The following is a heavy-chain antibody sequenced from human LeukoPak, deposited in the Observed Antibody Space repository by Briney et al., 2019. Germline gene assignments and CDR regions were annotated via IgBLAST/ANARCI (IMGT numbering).Heavy chain of an antibody. Sequence: GGSLRLSCVASGFSFSNYGMSWVRQAPGKGLEWVANIKQEGSEKYYADSVKDRFTISRDNAKNSLYLQMNSLRAEDTAVYYCARDLSDYYGSGGYRPIDAFDIWGQGTMVTVSS. CDR1: GFSFSNYG. CDR2: IKQEGSEK. D-gene: IGHD3-10*01. J-gene: IGHJ3*02. V-gene: IGHV3-7*05. CDR3: ARDLSDYYGSGGYRPIDAFDI.